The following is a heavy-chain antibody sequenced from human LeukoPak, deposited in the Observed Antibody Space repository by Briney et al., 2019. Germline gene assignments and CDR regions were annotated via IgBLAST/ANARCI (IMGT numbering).Heavy chain of an antibody. CDR2: IIPILGIA. J-gene: IGHJ3*02. D-gene: IGHD3-10*01. V-gene: IGHV1-69*04. CDR1: GGTFISYA. CDR3: ARILMGSFDI. Sequence: ASVKVSSKASGGTFISYAISWVRQAPGQGLEWMGRIIPILGIANYAQKFQGRVTITADKSTSTAYMELSSLRSEDTAVYYCARILMGSFDIWGQGTMVTVSS.